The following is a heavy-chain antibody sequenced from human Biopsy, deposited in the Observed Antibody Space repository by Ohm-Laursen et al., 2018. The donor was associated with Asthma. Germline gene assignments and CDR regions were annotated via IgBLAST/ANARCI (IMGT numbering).Heavy chain of an antibody. V-gene: IGHV3-30*03. D-gene: IGHD6-6*01. CDR2: LSYNGNNK. CDR1: GFILSNYD. J-gene: IGHJ4*02. Sequence: SLRLSCSASGFILSNYDVHWVRQAPGKGLEWVAVLSYNGNNKYYADSVRGRFTISRDNSENTLYLQMNSLRVEDTAVYYCARGDWYGSASNGDWGQGTLVIVSA. CDR3: ARGDWYGSASNGD.